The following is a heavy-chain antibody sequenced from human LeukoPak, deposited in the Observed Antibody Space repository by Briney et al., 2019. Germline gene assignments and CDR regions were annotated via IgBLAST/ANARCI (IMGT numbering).Heavy chain of an antibody. D-gene: IGHD6-6*01. Sequence: SETLSLTCTVSGGSISSGDYYWGWIRQPPGKGLVYIGSIYHSGSTYYNPSLKTRVTISVDTSKNQFSLKVTSVSAADTAVYYCARLRSSSSGVGDYWGQGTLVTVSS. CDR2: IYHSGST. CDR3: ARLRSSSSGVGDY. CDR1: GGSISSGDYY. J-gene: IGHJ4*02. V-gene: IGHV4-39*01.